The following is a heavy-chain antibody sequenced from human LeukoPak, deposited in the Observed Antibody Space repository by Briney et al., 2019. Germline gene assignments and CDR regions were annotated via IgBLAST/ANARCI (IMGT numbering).Heavy chain of an antibody. Sequence: ASVKVSCKASGYTFTGYYMHWVRQAPGQGLEWMGWINPNSDGTNYAQKFQGWVTMTRDTSISTAYMELSRLRSDDTAVYYCARVNSGYDGSLDYWGQGTLVTVSS. CDR2: INPNSDGT. D-gene: IGHD5-12*01. CDR1: GYTFTGYY. J-gene: IGHJ4*02. V-gene: IGHV1-2*04. CDR3: ARVNSGYDGSLDY.